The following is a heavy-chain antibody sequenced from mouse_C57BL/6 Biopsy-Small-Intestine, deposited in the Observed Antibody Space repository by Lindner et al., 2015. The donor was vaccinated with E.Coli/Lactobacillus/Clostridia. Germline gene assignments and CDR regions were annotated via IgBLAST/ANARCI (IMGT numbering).Heavy chain of an antibody. J-gene: IGHJ2*01. CDR3: ARQLRDYSDY. Sequence: VQLQESGAELVRPGTSVKMSCKASGYTFTNYWIGWAKQRPGHGLEWIGDIYPGGGYTNYNEKFKGKATLTADKSSSTAYMQFSSLTSEDSAIYYCARQLRDYSDYWGQGTTLTVSS. CDR1: GYTFTNYW. CDR2: IYPGGGYT. V-gene: IGHV1-63*01. D-gene: IGHD1-1*01.